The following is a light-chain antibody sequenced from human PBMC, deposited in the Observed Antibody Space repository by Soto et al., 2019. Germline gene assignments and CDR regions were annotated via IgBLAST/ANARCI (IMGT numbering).Light chain of an antibody. CDR2: GAS. J-gene: IGKJ4*01. Sequence: EIVLTQSPGTLSLSPGERATLSCRASQSVSSSYLAWYQQKPGQAPRLLSYGASSRATGIPYRFSGSGSGTDFTLTISRMEPEDFAVYYCQKYGSSPPTIGGGTKVEIK. CDR1: QSVSSSY. V-gene: IGKV3-20*01. CDR3: QKYGSSPPT.